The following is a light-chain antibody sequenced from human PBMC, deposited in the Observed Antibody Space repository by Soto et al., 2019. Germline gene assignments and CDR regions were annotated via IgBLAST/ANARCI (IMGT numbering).Light chain of an antibody. Sequence: QSALTQPASVSGSPGQSITISCSGTSSDVGAQNYVSWYQQHPGKAPKLMIYEVSNRPSGVSNRFSGSKSGNKASLTIAGLQAEDEADYYCSSYRSSSTLWVFGGGTKLTVL. V-gene: IGLV2-14*01. J-gene: IGLJ3*02. CDR3: SSYRSSSTLWV. CDR2: EVS. CDR1: SSDVGAQNY.